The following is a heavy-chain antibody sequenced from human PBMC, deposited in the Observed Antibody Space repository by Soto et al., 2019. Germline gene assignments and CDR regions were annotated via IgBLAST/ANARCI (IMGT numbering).Heavy chain of an antibody. Sequence: EASVKVSCKASGYAFSHYGISWVRLAPGQGLEWMGWIGVYNGKTNYAQKLQGRLTMTTDTSTSTAYMELRSLRSDDTAVYYCARDLDGSGSYYTDFWGPGTLVTVSS. V-gene: IGHV1-18*01. CDR2: IGVYNGKT. CDR3: ARDLDGSGSYYTDF. J-gene: IGHJ4*02. D-gene: IGHD3-10*01. CDR1: GYAFSHYG.